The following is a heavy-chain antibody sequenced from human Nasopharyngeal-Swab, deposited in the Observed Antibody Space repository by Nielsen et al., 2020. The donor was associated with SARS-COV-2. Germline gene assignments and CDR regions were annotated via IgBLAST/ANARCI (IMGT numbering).Heavy chain of an antibody. CDR2: TRNKANTFTT. D-gene: IGHD3-10*01. V-gene: IGHV3-72*01. J-gene: IGHJ2*01. CDR1: GFTFSDHY. Sequence: GESLKISCAASGFTFSDHYMDWVRQAPGKGLECVGRTRNKANTFTTEYAASVKGRFTVSRDDSQNSLYLQMNSLKTEDTAVYYCARVFYGSVNSRWHFDLWGRGTLVTVSS. CDR3: ARVFYGSVNSRWHFDL.